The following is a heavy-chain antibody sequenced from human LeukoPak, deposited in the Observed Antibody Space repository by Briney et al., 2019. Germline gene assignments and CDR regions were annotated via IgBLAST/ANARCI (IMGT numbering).Heavy chain of an antibody. CDR3: ARGAEQWLLDY. CDR1: GFAFSAYW. D-gene: IGHD6-19*01. Sequence: GGSLRLSCAASGFAFSAYWMHWVRQAPGKGLEWVAVISYDGSNKYYADSVKGRFTISRDNSKNTLYLQMNSLRAEDTAVYYCARGAEQWLLDYWGQGTLVTVSS. V-gene: IGHV3-30*03. CDR2: ISYDGSNK. J-gene: IGHJ4*02.